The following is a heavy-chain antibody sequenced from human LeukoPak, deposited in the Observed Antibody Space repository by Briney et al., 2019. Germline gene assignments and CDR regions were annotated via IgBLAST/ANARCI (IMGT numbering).Heavy chain of an antibody. J-gene: IGHJ6*02. CDR3: ARAVVVPAAIGGYYYGMDV. Sequence: GGSLRLSCAASGFTFSSYAMSWVRQAPGKGLEWVSAISGSGGSTYYADSVKGRFTISRDNSKNTLYLQMNSLRAEDTAVYYCARAVVVPAAIGGYYYGMDVWGQGTTVTVSS. D-gene: IGHD2-2*02. V-gene: IGHV3-23*01. CDR1: GFTFSSYA. CDR2: ISGSGGST.